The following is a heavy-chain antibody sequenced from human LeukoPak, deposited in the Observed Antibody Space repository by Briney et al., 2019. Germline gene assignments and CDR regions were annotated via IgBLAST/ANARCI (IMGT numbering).Heavy chain of an antibody. Sequence: GGSLRLSCAASGFTFSSYAMSWFRQAPGKGLEWVSAISGSGGSTYYADSVKGRFTISRDNAKNSMYLQMNSLRAEDTAVYYCARETMGADIVVVPTPFDAFDLWGQGTMVTVSS. J-gene: IGHJ3*01. CDR2: ISGSGGST. D-gene: IGHD2-2*01. CDR1: GFTFSSYA. V-gene: IGHV3-23*01. CDR3: ARETMGADIVVVPTPFDAFDL.